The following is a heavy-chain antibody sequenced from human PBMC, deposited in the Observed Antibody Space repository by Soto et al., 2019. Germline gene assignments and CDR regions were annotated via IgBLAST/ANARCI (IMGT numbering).Heavy chain of an antibody. CDR2: IYPGDSDT. CDR3: AREPYVIAEDDDAFDI. D-gene: IGHD2-8*01. J-gene: IGHJ3*02. CDR1: GYSFTSYW. Sequence: GESLKISCKGSGYSFTSYWIGWVRQMPGKGLEWMGIIYPGDSDTRYSPSFQGQVTISADKSISTAYLQWSSLKASDTAMYYCAREPYVIAEDDDAFDIWGQGTMVTVSS. V-gene: IGHV5-51*01.